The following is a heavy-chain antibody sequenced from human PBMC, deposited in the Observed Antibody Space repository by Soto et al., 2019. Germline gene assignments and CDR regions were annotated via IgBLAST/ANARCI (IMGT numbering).Heavy chain of an antibody. Sequence: QVQLVQSGAEVKKPGSSVKVSCKASGGTFSSYAISWVRQAPGQGLEWMGGIIPIFGTANYAQKFQGKATITADESTSTAYMEMGSLRSEDTAVYYCARGLGQLWLRGGYYFDFWGQGTLVTVSS. V-gene: IGHV1-69*01. D-gene: IGHD5-18*01. CDR2: IIPIFGTA. CDR3: ARGLGQLWLRGGYYFDF. J-gene: IGHJ4*02. CDR1: GGTFSSYA.